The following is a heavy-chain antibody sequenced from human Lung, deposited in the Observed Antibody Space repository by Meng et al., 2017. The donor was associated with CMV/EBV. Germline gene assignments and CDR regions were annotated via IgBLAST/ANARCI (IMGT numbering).Heavy chain of an antibody. D-gene: IGHD3-10*01. CDR1: GFTFSSYD. Sequence: GGSLRLXXAASGFTFSSYDMHWVRQAPGKGLEWVSSIDNGGDTYYSGSVKGRFTISREDVKNSLYLQMNSLRAGDTAVYYCARGSSWFGESADAFDIWGQGXVVTVSS. CDR3: ARGSSWFGESADAFDI. J-gene: IGHJ3*02. CDR2: IDNGGDT. V-gene: IGHV3-13*01.